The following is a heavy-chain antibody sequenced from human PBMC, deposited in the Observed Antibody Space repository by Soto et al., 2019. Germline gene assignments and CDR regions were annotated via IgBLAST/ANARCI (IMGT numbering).Heavy chain of an antibody. CDR1: GGSFSGYY. Sequence: PSETLSLTCAVYGGSFSGYYWSWIRQPPGKGLEWIGEINHSGSTNYNPSLKSRVTISVDTSKNQFSLKLSSVTAADTAVYYCARDGPLITGTTDGMDVWGQGTTVTVSS. V-gene: IGHV4-34*01. D-gene: IGHD1-7*01. J-gene: IGHJ6*02. CDR2: INHSGST. CDR3: ARDGPLITGTTDGMDV.